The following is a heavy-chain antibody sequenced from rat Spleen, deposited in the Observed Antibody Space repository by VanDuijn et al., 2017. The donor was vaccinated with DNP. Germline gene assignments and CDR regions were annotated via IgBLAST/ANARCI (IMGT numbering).Heavy chain of an antibody. J-gene: IGHJ3*01. CDR2: ISNTGDHT. D-gene: IGHD1-4*01. CDR1: GFIFSNYW. CDR3: ARSRLPGYYPFAC. V-gene: IGHV5-31*01. Sequence: EAQLVESGGGPVQPGRSLKLSCVASGFIFSNYWMTWIRQAPGKGLEWVASISNTGDHTYYSDSVKGRFSLSRDNAKSTLYLQMNSLKSEDTATYYCARSRLPGYYPFACWGQGTLVTVSS.